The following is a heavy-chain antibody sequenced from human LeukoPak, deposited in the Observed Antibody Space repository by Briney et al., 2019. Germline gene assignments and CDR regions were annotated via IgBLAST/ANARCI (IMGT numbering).Heavy chain of an antibody. J-gene: IGHJ3*02. V-gene: IGHV3-21*01. Sequence: PGGSLRLSCAAPGFTFSSYSMDWVRQAPGKGLGWVSSISSSSSYIYYADSVKGRFTISRDNAKNSLYLQMNSLRAEDTAVYYCARWPVPYYYGSGKAGAFDIWGQGTMVTVSS. D-gene: IGHD3-10*01. CDR3: ARWPVPYYYGSGKAGAFDI. CDR1: GFTFSSYS. CDR2: ISSSSSYI.